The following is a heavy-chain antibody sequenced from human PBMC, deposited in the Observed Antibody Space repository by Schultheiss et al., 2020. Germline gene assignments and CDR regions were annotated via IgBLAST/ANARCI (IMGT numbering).Heavy chain of an antibody. J-gene: IGHJ4*02. CDR3: AKGGRFLEWPAPVI. CDR1: GFTVSSTY. CDR2: VSKDDST. D-gene: IGHD3-3*01. Sequence: GGSLRLSCAASGFTVSSTYMSWVRQAPGKGLEWVSIVSKDDSTYYADSVKGRFTISRDNSKNTLYLQMNSLRAEDTAVYYCAKGGRFLEWPAPVIWGQGTLVTGSS. V-gene: IGHV3-53*01.